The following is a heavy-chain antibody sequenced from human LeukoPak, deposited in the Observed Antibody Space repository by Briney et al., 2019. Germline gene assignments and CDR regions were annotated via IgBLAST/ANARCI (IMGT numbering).Heavy chain of an antibody. V-gene: IGHV3-20*04. CDR1: GFTFDDYG. CDR3: ARGDYDYVWGSYLIDY. J-gene: IGHJ4*02. D-gene: IGHD3-16*01. CDR2: INWSGGRT. Sequence: PGGSLRLSCAASGFTFDDYGMSWVRQAPGKGVEWVSGINWSGGRTVYADSVKGRFTISRDNAKNSLYLQMNSLRAEDTALYYCARGDYDYVWGSYLIDYWGQGTLVTVSS.